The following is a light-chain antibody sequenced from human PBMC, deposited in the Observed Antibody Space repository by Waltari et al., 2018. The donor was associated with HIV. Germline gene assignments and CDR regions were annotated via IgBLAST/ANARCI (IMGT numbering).Light chain of an antibody. CDR3: QQYFDIPLT. CDR1: HSLLYNSDKKDY. CDR2: WAS. Sequence: VMTQSPDSLAVSLGERATINCKSSHSLLYNSDKKDYLAWDQQKPGQPPKLLSLWASTRQSGVPDRFSGSGSGTDFTLTISSLQAEDVAVYFCQQYFDIPLTFGGGTKVDLK. J-gene: IGKJ4*01. V-gene: IGKV4-1*01.